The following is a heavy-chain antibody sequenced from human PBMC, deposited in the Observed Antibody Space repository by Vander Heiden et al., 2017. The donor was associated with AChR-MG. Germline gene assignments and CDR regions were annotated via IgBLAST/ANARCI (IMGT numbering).Heavy chain of an antibody. V-gene: IGHV4-34*01. CDR1: GGSFRGYY. CDR3: ARGPTGFWSGYNFDY. J-gene: IGHJ4*02. CDR2: INHSGRT. D-gene: IGHD3-3*01. Sequence: QVQLQQWCAGLLKLSETLSLTCAVYGGSFRGYYWRWIRQPPGKRLEWIGEINHSGRTNYNPSLKSRVTISVDTSKNQFSLKLSSVTAADTAVYYCARGPTGFWSGYNFDYWGQGTLVTVSS.